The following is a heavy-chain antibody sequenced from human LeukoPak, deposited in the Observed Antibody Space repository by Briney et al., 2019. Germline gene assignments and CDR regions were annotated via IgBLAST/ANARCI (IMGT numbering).Heavy chain of an antibody. J-gene: IGHJ4*02. CDR1: GFSVSAHY. CDR2: LFGGDTI. D-gene: IGHD1-26*01. CDR3: AGRRGSSFDY. V-gene: IGHV3-53*01. Sequence: GGSPRLSCAAPGFSVSAHYMSWVRQAPGKGLEWVSTLFGGDTIDYTDSVKGRFTISRDNSGNTLYLQMNNLRADDTAVYYCAGRRGSSFDYWGRGTQVIVSS.